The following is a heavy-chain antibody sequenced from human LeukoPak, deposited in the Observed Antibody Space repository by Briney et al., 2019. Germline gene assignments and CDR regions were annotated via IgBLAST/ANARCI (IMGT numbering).Heavy chain of an antibody. V-gene: IGHV4-39*01. CDR1: GGSISSSSYY. CDR2: IYYSGST. D-gene: IGHD1-14*01. CDR3: AGAEGPLYYFDY. J-gene: IGHJ4*02. Sequence: PSETLSLTCTVSGGSISSSSYYWGWIRQPPGKGLEWIGSIYYSGSTYYNPSLKSRVTISVDTSKNQFSLKLSSVTAADTAVYYRAGAEGPLYYFDYWGQGTLVTVSS.